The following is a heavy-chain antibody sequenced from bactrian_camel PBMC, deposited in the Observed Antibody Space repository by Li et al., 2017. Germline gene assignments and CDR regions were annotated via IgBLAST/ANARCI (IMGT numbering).Heavy chain of an antibody. CDR1: GYIVSGGC. D-gene: IGHD6*01. CDR3: AAPPKDTYGGSWPVGGSAFGY. V-gene: IGHV3S1*01. Sequence: QLVESGGGSVQAGGSLRLSCVASGYIVSGGCMAWFRQAPGKGLEWVSTINSGGGTTYHADSVKGRFTISRDNAQNTLYLQMNSLKPEDTAVYYCAAPPKDTYGGSWPVGGSAFGYWGQGTQVTVS. CDR2: INSGGGTT. J-gene: IGHJ6*01.